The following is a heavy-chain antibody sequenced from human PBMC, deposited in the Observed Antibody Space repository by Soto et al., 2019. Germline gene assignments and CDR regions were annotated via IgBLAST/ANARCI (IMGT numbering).Heavy chain of an antibody. CDR3: AKSQIGAAHYGDY. V-gene: IGHV3-23*01. D-gene: IGHD3-16*01. J-gene: IGHJ4*02. CDR2: ITGSGETT. Sequence: GGSLRLSCAASAFSFGSYAMNWVRQAPGKGLEWVSTITGSGETTYYGDSVKGRFTISRDNSKNTLYLQMDNLTADDTAIYYCAKSQIGAAHYGDYWGQGT. CDR1: AFSFGSYA.